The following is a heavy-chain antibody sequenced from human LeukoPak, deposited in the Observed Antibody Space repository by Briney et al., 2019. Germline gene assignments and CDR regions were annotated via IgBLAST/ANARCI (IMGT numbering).Heavy chain of an antibody. CDR1: GFIFSDFS. CDR3: ARDWYDNSDAFDI. D-gene: IGHD3-9*01. V-gene: IGHV3-7*01. Sequence: GGSLRLSCAVSGFIFSDFSMSWVRQAPGKGLEWVAKMDENGNEIFYVDSVKGRFTISRDNAKNSLYLQMNRLRADDTAVYYCARDWYDNSDAFDIWGQGTMVTVSS. J-gene: IGHJ3*02. CDR2: MDENGNEI.